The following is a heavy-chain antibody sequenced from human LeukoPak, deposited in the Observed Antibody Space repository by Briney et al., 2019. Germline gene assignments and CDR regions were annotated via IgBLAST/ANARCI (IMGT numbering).Heavy chain of an antibody. CDR3: ARTNPPYCSGGSCYSNYYYGMDV. CDR1: GGSFSGYY. Sequence: SETLSLPCAVYGGSFSGYYWSWIRQPPGKGLEWIGAINHSGSTNYNPSLKSRVTISVDTSKNQFSLKLSSVTAADTAVYYCARTNPPYCSGGSCYSNYYYGMDVWGKGTTVTVSS. J-gene: IGHJ6*04. D-gene: IGHD2-15*01. CDR2: INHSGST. V-gene: IGHV4-34*01.